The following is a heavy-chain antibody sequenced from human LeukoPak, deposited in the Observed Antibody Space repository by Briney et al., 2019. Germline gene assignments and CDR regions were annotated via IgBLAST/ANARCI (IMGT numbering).Heavy chain of an antibody. CDR2: INHSGNA. CDR3: ARHPTYDAGNCYEDHDAFDI. V-gene: IGHV4-34*01. Sequence: SETLSLTCAVYGGSLSGYYWSWIRQSPGKGLEWIGEINHSGNANYNQSLKSRVTISVDTSKNQFSLNLSSVTAADTAVFYCARHPTYDAGNCYEDHDAFDIWGQGTMVTVSS. J-gene: IGHJ3*02. CDR1: GGSLSGYY. D-gene: IGHD5-12*01.